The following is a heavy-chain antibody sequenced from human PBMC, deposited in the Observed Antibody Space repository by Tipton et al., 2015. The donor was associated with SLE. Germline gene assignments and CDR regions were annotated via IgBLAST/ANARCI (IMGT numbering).Heavy chain of an antibody. CDR2: VTASGTTT. V-gene: IGHV3-23*01. CDR1: GFTFSNYA. J-gene: IGHJ4*02. Sequence: SLRLSCVASGFTFSNYAMTWARQAPGKGLEWVSTVTASGTTTYYADSVRGRFTISRDDSKNTVYLHMTSLRAEDTAVYYCAKAAEVFDYWGQGTLVTVSS. CDR3: AKAAEVFDY.